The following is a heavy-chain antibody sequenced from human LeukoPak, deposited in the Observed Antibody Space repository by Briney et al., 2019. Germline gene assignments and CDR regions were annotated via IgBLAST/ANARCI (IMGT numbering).Heavy chain of an antibody. D-gene: IGHD3-22*01. V-gene: IGHV3-7*01. CDR3: ARDHYCDSSGYEYYFDY. J-gene: IGHJ4*02. Sequence: GGSLRLPCAASGFAFSSYWMSWVRQAPGKGLEWVANIKQDGSEKYYVDSVKGRFTISRDNAKNSLYLQMNSLRAEDTAVYYCARDHYCDSSGYEYYFDYWGQGTLVTVSS. CDR2: IKQDGSEK. CDR1: GFAFSSYW.